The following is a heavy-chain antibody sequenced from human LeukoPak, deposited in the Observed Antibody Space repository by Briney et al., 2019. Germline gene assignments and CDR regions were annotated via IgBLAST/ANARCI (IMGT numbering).Heavy chain of an antibody. D-gene: IGHD6-19*01. V-gene: IGHV3-7*01. CDR1: GFTFSSYW. CDR2: IKQDGSEK. Sequence: PGGSLRLSCAASGFTFSSYWMSWVRQAPGKGLEWVANIKQDGSEKYYVDSVKGRFTISRDNAKNSLYLQMNSLRAEDTAVYYCARDRKAVAGFWMTLQIDAFDIWGQGTMVTVSS. CDR3: ARDRKAVAGFWMTLQIDAFDI. J-gene: IGHJ3*02.